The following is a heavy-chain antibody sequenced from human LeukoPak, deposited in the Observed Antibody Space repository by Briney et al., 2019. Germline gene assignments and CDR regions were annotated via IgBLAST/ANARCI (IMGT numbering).Heavy chain of an antibody. D-gene: IGHD5-18*01. CDR3: ARHSYGTFDY. Sequence: PSETLSLTCTVSGDSINTKSYYWGWIRQPPGKGLEWIGSIYYSGNTYYNPSLKSRVTLPIDTSKNQFSLRLSSVTAADTAVYYCARHSYGTFDYWGQGTLVTVSS. CDR2: IYYSGNT. CDR1: GDSINTKSYY. V-gene: IGHV4-39*01. J-gene: IGHJ4*02.